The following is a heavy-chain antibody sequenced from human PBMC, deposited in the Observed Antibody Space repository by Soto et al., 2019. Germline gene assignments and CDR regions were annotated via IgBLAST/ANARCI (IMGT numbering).Heavy chain of an antibody. V-gene: IGHV6-1*01. J-gene: IGHJ5*01. Sequence: SQTLSLTCAISGDSVSTNDATCDWIRQSPSRGLEWLGRTYYRSKWYNDYAESVKGRITINPDTFNNQFSLHLNSVTPDDTAVYYCTRLIGNSWLDSWGQGTLVTVSS. CDR3: TRLIGNSWLDS. CDR2: TYYRSKWYN. D-gene: IGHD2-8*01. CDR1: GDSVSTNDAT.